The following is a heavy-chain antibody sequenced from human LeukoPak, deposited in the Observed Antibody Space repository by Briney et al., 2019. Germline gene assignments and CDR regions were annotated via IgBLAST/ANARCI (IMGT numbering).Heavy chain of an antibody. CDR2: IGTAGDT. Sequence: GGSLRLSCAASGFTFSSYDMHWVRQATGKGLEWVSAIGTAGDTYYPGSVKGRFTISRENAKNSLYLQMNSLRAGDTAVYYCARGYCSGGSCYSFYMDVWGKGTTVTVSS. D-gene: IGHD2-15*01. V-gene: IGHV3-13*01. CDR1: GFTFSSYD. J-gene: IGHJ6*03. CDR3: ARGYCSGGSCYSFYMDV.